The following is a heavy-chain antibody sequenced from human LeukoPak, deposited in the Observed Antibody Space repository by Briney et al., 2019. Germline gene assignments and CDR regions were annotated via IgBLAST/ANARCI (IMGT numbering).Heavy chain of an antibody. J-gene: IGHJ4*02. CDR1: GFTFSSYG. CDR3: AKEPYYYDSSGYYPYFDY. Sequence: GGSLRLSCAASGFTFSSYGMHWVRQAPGKGLEWVAFIRYDGSNKYYADSVKGRFTVSRDNSRNTLYLQMNSLRAEDTAVYYCAKEPYYYDSSGYYPYFDYWGQGTLVTVSS. D-gene: IGHD3-22*01. V-gene: IGHV3-30*02. CDR2: IRYDGSNK.